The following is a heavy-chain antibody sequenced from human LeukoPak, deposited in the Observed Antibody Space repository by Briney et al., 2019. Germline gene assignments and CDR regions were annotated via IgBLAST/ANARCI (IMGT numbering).Heavy chain of an antibody. V-gene: IGHV1-24*01. CDR1: GYTLTELS. CDR2: FDPEDGET. D-gene: IGHD6-13*01. J-gene: IGHJ4*02. CDR3: ATGPPYSSSWSYFDY. Sequence: ASVKVSCKVSGYTLTELSMHWVRQAPGKGLEWMGGFDPEDGETIYAQKFQGRVTMTEDISTDTAYMELSSLRSEDTAVYYCATGPPYSSSWSYFDYWGQGTLVTVSS.